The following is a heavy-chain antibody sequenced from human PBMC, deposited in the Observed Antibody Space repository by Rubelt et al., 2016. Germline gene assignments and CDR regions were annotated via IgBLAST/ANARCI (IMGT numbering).Heavy chain of an antibody. J-gene: IGHJ4*02. CDR1: GYSICSGYY. CDR2: IYHSGST. V-gene: IGHV4-38-2*02. CDR3: ARDHSSGWYLEGFFDY. Sequence: QVQLQESGPGLVKPSETLSLTCTVSGYSICSGYYWGWLRQPPGKGLEWIGSIYHSGSTYYNPSLKSRVTISVDTSKTQFSLKLSSVTAADTAVYYCARDHSSGWYLEGFFDYWGQGTLVTVSS. D-gene: IGHD6-19*01.